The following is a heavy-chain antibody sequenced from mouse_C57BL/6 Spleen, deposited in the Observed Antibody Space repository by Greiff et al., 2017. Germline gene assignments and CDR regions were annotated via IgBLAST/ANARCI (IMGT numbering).Heavy chain of an antibody. CDR1: GYTFTSYW. D-gene: IGHD1-1*01. J-gene: IGHJ2*01. CDR3: ARLFITTVVAGY. CDR2: IHPNSGST. Sequence: QVQLQQPGAELVKPGASVKLSCKASGYTFTSYWMHWVKQRPGQGLEWIGMIHPNSGSTNYNEKFKSKATLTVDKSSSTAYMQLSSLTSEDSAVYYCARLFITTVVAGYWGQGTTLTVSS. V-gene: IGHV1-64*01.